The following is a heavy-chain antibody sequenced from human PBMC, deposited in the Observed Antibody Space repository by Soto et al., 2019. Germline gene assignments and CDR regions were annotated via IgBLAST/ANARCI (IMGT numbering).Heavy chain of an antibody. V-gene: IGHV4-59*01. D-gene: IGHD2-15*01. J-gene: IGHJ5*02. CDR2: IYDDGSA. Sequence: SETLSLTCTVSGGSISSSYWSWIRQPPGKGLGWLAYIYDDGSANYNPSLKSRATISLDMSKNQFSLKLTSVTAADTAVYYCARDKYCSGGSCRKNWFDPWGQGTLVTVSS. CDR1: GGSISSSY. CDR3: ARDKYCSGGSCRKNWFDP.